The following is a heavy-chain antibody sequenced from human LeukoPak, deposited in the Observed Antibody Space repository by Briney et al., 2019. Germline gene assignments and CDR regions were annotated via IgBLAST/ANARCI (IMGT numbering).Heavy chain of an antibody. CDR3: ARYRLGWFDP. CDR1: GGSISSSDYF. D-gene: IGHD6-25*01. Sequence: SETLSLTCTASGGSISSSDYFWSWIRQPAGKGLEWIGRINSRGGTNYNPSLKSRVTLSVDTSKNQFSLKPTSVTVADAAVYYCARYRLGWFDPWGQGTLVTVSS. V-gene: IGHV4-61*02. CDR2: INSRGGT. J-gene: IGHJ5*02.